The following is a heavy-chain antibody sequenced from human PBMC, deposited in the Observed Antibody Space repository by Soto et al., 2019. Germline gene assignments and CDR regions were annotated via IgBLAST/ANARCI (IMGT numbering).Heavy chain of an antibody. V-gene: IGHV4-59*01. CDR3: AGVGGVDGYNYLNY. CDR1: AGSISRND. J-gene: IGHJ4*02. D-gene: IGHD2-8*02. Sequence: SETLSLTCTVSAGSISRNDWNWIRQPPGKVLEWIGYIYYSGRTKYNPSLKNRVTISVDTSKNQFSLKVNSVTAADTAVYFCAGVGGVDGYNYLNYWGQGTQVTVSS. CDR2: IYYSGRT.